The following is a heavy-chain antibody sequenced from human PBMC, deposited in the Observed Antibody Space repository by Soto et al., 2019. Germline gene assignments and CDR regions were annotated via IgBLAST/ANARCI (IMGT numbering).Heavy chain of an antibody. Sequence: EVHLVESGGGLIQPGGSLRLSCAASGFSVSASHMSWVRQAPGKGLEWVSIIFNDGIVNYADSVKGRFSISRDSFKNTVSLQMNSLSDEDTAVYYCANFAAPTRHWGQGTLVTVSS. CDR1: GFSVSASH. V-gene: IGHV3-53*01. CDR2: IFNDGIV. J-gene: IGHJ4*02. CDR3: ANFAAPTRH. D-gene: IGHD6-13*01.